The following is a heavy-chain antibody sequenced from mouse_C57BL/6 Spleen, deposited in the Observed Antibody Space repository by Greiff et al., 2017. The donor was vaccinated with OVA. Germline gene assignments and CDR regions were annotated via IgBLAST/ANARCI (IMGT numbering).Heavy chain of an antibody. J-gene: IGHJ2*01. Sequence: QVQLKQSGAELVRPGASVTLSCKASGYTFTDYEMHWVKQTPVHGLEWIGAIDPETGGTAYNQKFKGKAILTADKSSSTAYMELRSLTSEDSAVYYCTSYYDAYWGQGTTLTVSS. CDR2: IDPETGGT. CDR3: TSYYDAY. V-gene: IGHV1-15*01. CDR1: GYTFTDYE. D-gene: IGHD2-4*01.